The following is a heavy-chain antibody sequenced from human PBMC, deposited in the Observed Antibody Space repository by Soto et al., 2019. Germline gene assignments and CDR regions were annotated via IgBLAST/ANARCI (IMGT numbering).Heavy chain of an antibody. D-gene: IGHD1-1*01. CDR2: ISHDGSGA. J-gene: IGHJ6*03. Sequence: QVQLVQSGGGVVQPGRSQRLSCTASGFTFRSYGMHWVRQGPGKGLEWVAAISHDGSGAVYVDSVKGRFTVSRDNSKNSLYLQMDSLRPEDTAVYYCAKDDNWNGVVYYSYMDVWGAGTTVTVS. V-gene: IGHV3-30*18. CDR3: AKDDNWNGVVYYSYMDV. CDR1: GFTFRSYG.